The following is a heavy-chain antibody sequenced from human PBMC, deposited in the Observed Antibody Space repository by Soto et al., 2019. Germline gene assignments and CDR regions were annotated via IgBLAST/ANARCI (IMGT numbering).Heavy chain of an antibody. V-gene: IGHV3-66*01. CDR1: GFTVSSNY. Sequence: GGSLRLSCAASGFTVSSNYMSWVRQAPGKGLEWVSVIYSGGSTYYADSVKGRFTISRDNAKNSLYLQMNSLRAEDTAVYYCARERARAELVDPFDYWGQGTLVTVSS. J-gene: IGHJ4*02. CDR2: IYSGGST. CDR3: ARERARAELVDPFDY. D-gene: IGHD6-6*01.